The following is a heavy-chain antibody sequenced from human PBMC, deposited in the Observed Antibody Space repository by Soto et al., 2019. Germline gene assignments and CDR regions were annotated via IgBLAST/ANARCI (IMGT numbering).Heavy chain of an antibody. CDR2: ISYDGSKK. V-gene: IGHV3-30*18. CDR3: AKDRYGDTTGDYYGMDV. CDR1: GFTLSDYG. D-gene: IGHD4-17*01. Sequence: PGGSLRLSCAASGFTLSDYGIHWVRQAPGKGLEWVARISYDGSKKYYAESVKGRFTLSRDMSKNTLYLQLDSLRSEDTAVYYCAKDRYGDTTGDYYGMDVWGQGTTVTVSS. J-gene: IGHJ6*02.